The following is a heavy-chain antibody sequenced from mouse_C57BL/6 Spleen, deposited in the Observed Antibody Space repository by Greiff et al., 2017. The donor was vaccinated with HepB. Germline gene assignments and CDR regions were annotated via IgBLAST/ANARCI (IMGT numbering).Heavy chain of an antibody. CDR2: IDPSDSYT. CDR1: GYTFTSYW. Sequence: QVQLQQPGAELVRPGTSVKLSCKASGYTFTSYWMHWVKQRPGQGLEWIGVIDPSDSYTNYNQKFKGKATLTVDTSSSTAYMQLSSLTSEDSAVYYCARVAAYYSNPEYVDVWGTGTTVTVSS. D-gene: IGHD2-5*01. V-gene: IGHV1-59*01. J-gene: IGHJ1*03. CDR3: ARVAAYYSNPEYVDV.